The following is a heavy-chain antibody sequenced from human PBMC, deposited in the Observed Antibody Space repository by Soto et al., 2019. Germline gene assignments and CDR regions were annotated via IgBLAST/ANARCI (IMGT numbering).Heavy chain of an antibody. CDR1: GGTFSSYA. CDR2: IIPIFGTA. V-gene: IGHV1-69*12. J-gene: IGHJ3*02. D-gene: IGHD5-18*01. Sequence: QVQLVQSGAEVKKPGSSVKVSCKASGGTFSSYAISWVRQAPGQGLEWMGGIIPIFGTANYAQKFKGRVTIPADESTSTADMELSSLRSEDTAVYYCARVMVTDDAFDIWGQGTMVTVSS. CDR3: ARVMVTDDAFDI.